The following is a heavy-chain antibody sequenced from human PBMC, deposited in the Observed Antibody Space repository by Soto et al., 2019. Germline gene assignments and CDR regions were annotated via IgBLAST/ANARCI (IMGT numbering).Heavy chain of an antibody. CDR3: ARLHRFGYGDIGFDY. J-gene: IGHJ4*02. CDR2: IYYSGST. CDR1: GGSISSSSYY. Sequence: PSETLSLTCTVSGGSISSSSYYWGWIRQPPGKGLEWIGSIYYSGSTYYNPSLKSRVTISVDTSKNQFSLKLSSVTAADTAVYYCARLHRFGYGDIGFDYWGQGTLVTVS. D-gene: IGHD4-17*01. V-gene: IGHV4-39*01.